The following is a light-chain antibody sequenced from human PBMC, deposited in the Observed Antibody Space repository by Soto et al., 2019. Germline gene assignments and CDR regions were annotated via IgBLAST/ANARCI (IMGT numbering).Light chain of an antibody. CDR2: KAS. Sequence: DIQMTQSPSTLSGSVGDRVTITCRASQTISSWLAWYQQKPWKAPKLLIYKASTLKSGVPSRFSGSGSGTEFTLTISSLQPDDFATYYCQQYYPYSWTFGQGTKVDIK. CDR1: QTISSW. V-gene: IGKV1-5*03. J-gene: IGKJ1*01. CDR3: QQYYPYSWT.